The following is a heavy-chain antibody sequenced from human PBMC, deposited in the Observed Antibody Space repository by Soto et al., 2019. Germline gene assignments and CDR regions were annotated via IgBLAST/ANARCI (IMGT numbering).Heavy chain of an antibody. CDR2: IWYDGTKK. CDR3: ARDVVTAVAGSVNWFDP. D-gene: IGHD6-19*01. Sequence: QVQLVESGGGVVQSGRPLTLSCAASGFSVRTYGIHWLRRAPGKGLEWVAFIWYDGTKKFYANSVKGRSTISKDNSNNILYLQMSGLRAEDTAVYYCARDVVTAVAGSVNWFDPWGQGTLVTVSS. J-gene: IGHJ5*02. V-gene: IGHV3-33*01. CDR1: GFSVRTYG.